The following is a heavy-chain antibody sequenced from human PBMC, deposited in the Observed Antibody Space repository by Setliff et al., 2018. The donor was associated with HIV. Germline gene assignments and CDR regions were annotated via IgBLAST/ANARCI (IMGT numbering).Heavy chain of an antibody. D-gene: IGHD1-26*01. CDR2: IRNDGSNI. CDR1: GFTVSSNY. V-gene: IGHV3-30*02. Sequence: GGSLRLSCGASGFTVSSNYMHWVRQAPGKGLEWVAFIRNDGSNIFYGDTVKGRFTISRDNSKNSLYLQMNSLRAEDTAVYYCARDRYSGSSTDYWGQGTLVTVSS. CDR3: ARDRYSGSSTDY. J-gene: IGHJ4*02.